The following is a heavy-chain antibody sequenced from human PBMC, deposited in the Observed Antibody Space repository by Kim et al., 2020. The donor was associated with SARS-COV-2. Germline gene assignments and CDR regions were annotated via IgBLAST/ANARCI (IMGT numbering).Heavy chain of an antibody. Sequence: IFYNPSLQSRISISSGASVNQFSLKFSSVTAADTAVYYCARGGDPYKLGNYWGQGTLVTVSS. V-gene: IGHV4-31*02. J-gene: IGHJ4*02. CDR3: ARGGDPYKLGNY. CDR2: I. D-gene: IGHD1-1*01.